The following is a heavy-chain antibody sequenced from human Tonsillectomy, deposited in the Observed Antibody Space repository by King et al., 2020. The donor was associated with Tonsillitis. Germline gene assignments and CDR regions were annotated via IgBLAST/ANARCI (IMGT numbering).Heavy chain of an antibody. CDR1: GFTFSSYS. CDR3: ARWDGEQYYFDY. Sequence: VQLVESGGGLVKPGGSLRLSCAASGFTFSSYSMNWVRQAPGKGLEWVSSISSSSSYIYYAYSVKGRFTISRDNAKNSLYLKMNSLRAEDTAVYYCARWDGEQYYFDYWGQGTLVTVSS. D-gene: IGHD3-10*01. J-gene: IGHJ4*02. V-gene: IGHV3-21*01. CDR2: ISSSSSYI.